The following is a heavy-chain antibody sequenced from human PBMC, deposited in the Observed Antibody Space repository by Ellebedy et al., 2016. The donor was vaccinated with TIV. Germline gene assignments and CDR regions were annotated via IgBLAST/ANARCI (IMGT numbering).Heavy chain of an antibody. CDR1: GFTFSRYS. CDR2: ISSGSSSI. Sequence: PGGSLRLSCAASGFTFSRYSMNWVRQAPGKGLEWISYISSGSSSIYYADSVKGRFTITRDNDKNLLYLQMSSLRVEDTAVYYCARDFRQWLAQGDALDVWGQGTTVTVSS. V-gene: IGHV3-48*01. J-gene: IGHJ6*02. CDR3: ARDFRQWLAQGDALDV. D-gene: IGHD6-19*01.